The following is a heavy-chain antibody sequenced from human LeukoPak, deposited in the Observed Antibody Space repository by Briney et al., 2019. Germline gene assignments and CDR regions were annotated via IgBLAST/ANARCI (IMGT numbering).Heavy chain of an antibody. CDR2: INPSGGST. J-gene: IGHJ6*02. CDR3: ARDRRRVSSGWTLYYYGMDV. D-gene: IGHD6-19*01. V-gene: IGHV1-46*01. Sequence: VSVKVSCKASGYTFTSYGISWVRQAPGQGLEWMGIINPSGGSTSYAQKFQGRVTMTRDTSTSTVYMELSSLRSEDTAVYYCARDRRRVSSGWTLYYYGMDVWGQGTTVTVSS. CDR1: GYTFTSYG.